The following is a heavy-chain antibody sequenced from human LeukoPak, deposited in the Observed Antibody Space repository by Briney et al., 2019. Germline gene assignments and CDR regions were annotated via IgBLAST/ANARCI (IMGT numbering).Heavy chain of an antibody. CDR3: AREEI. V-gene: IGHV3-7*01. CDR1: GFTFSNYW. J-gene: IGHJ4*02. Sequence: GGSLRLSCAASGFTFSNYWMSWVRQAPGKGLEWVANIKEDGSETYYVDSVKGRFTISRDNAKTSLYLQMNSLRAEDTAVYYCAREEIWGQGTLVSVSS. CDR2: IKEDGSET.